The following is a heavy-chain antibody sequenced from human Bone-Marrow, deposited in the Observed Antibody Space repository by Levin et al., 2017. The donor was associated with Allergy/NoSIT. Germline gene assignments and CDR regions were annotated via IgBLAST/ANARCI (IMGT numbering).Heavy chain of an antibody. V-gene: IGHV4-39*01. CDR3: ARLRVDYDDYGDYSYYGLDV. J-gene: IGHJ6*02. Sequence: SETLSLTCTVSGGSISNNNYYWGWIRQPPGKGLEWIGSNYYSGSTYDNPSLKSRVSISVDTSKNQFSLKLSSVTAADMAVYYCARLRVDYDDYGDYSYYGLDVWGQGTTVTVSS. D-gene: IGHD4-17*01. CDR1: GGSISNNNYY. CDR2: NYYSGST.